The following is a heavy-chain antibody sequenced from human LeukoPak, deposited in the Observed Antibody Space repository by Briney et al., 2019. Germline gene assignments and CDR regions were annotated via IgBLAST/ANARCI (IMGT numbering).Heavy chain of an antibody. Sequence: GASLKISCKGSGYSFTSYWIGWVRQIPGKVLEWMGIIYPGDSATRYSPSFQGHVTISTDKSISTAYLQWSSLKAWDTAMYYCARRVVYGGNSAFDIWGQGTMVTVSS. CDR2: IYPGDSAT. J-gene: IGHJ3*02. CDR3: ARRVVYGGNSAFDI. CDR1: GYSFTSYW. D-gene: IGHD4-23*01. V-gene: IGHV5-51*01.